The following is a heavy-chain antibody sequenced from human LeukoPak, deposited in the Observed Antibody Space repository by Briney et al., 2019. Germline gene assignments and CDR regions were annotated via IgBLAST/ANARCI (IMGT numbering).Heavy chain of an antibody. CDR2: INPSGGNT. D-gene: IGHD5-24*01. Sequence: GASVKVSCKASGYIFTDYYLHWVRQAPGQGLEWMGIINPSGGNTNYAQKFQDRVTMTRDTSTSTVYMQLSSLRSEDTAVYYCARDEMDSLDYWGQGTLVTVSS. CDR1: GYIFTDYY. V-gene: IGHV1-46*01. J-gene: IGHJ4*02. CDR3: ARDEMDSLDY.